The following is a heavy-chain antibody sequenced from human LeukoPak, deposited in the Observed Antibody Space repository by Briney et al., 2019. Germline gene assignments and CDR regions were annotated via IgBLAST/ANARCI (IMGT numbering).Heavy chain of an antibody. CDR1: GYSFTNYW. CDR3: ARPTKPGDYGDYGWFDP. J-gene: IGHJ5*02. V-gene: IGHV5-51*03. D-gene: IGHD4-17*01. Sequence: GESLKISCKGSGYSFTNYWIGWVRRMPGKGLEWMGIIYPGDSDTRYSPSFQGQVTISVDKSISTAYLQWSSLKASDTATYYCARPTKPGDYGDYGWFDPWGQGTLVTVSS. CDR2: IYPGDSDT.